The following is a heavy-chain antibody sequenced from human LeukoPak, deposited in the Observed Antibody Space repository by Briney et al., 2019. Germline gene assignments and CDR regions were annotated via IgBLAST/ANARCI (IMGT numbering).Heavy chain of an antibody. CDR1: GYSFTSYW. Sequence: GESLKISCRGSGYSFTSYWIGWVRQMPGKGLEWMGITYPGDSDTRYSPSFQGQVTISADKSISTAYLQWSSLKASDTAMYYCATSVVTAPYLFDYWGQGTLVTVSS. J-gene: IGHJ4*02. V-gene: IGHV5-51*01. D-gene: IGHD2-21*02. CDR3: ATSVVTAPYLFDY. CDR2: TYPGDSDT.